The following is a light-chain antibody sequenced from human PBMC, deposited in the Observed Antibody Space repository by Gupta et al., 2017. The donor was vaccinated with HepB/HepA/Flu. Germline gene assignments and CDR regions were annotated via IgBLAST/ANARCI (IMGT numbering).Light chain of an antibody. CDR2: RAS. CDR3: QQYNGDSET. CDR1: QSISSW. V-gene: IGKV1-5*03. Sequence: DIPMTPSPSTLSASVGDRVTITCRASQSISSWLAWFQQKPGQAPKLLIQRASSLESGVPSRFSGSGSGTEFTLTISSLQPDDFATYYCQQYNGDSETFGQGTKVEIK. J-gene: IGKJ1*01.